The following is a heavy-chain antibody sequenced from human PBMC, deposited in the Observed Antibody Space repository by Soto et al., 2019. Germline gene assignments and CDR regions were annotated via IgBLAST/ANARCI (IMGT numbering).Heavy chain of an antibody. CDR1: GGSISSGGYS. J-gene: IGHJ4*02. CDR3: ARGGSGYSPIDY. Sequence: SETLSLTCAVSGGSISSGGYSWSWIRQPPGKGLEWIGYIYHSGSTYYNPSLKSRVTISVDRSKNQFSLKLSSVTAADTAVYYCARGGSGYSPIDYWGQGTLVTVSS. CDR2: IYHSGST. D-gene: IGHD3-22*01. V-gene: IGHV4-30-2*01.